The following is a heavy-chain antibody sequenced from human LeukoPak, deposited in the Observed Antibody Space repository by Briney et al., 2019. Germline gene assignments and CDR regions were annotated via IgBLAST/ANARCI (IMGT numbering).Heavy chain of an antibody. CDR2: IFPADSDT. V-gene: IGHV5-51*01. CDR1: GYSFTSYW. Sequence: GESLKTSCKGSGYSFTSYWIAWVRQMPGKGLEWMGIIFPADSDTRYSPSFQGQVTISADKSISTAYLQWSSLKASDTAMYYCARRVSLNGMDVWGQGTTVTVSS. CDR3: ARRVSLNGMDV. D-gene: IGHD5/OR15-5a*01. J-gene: IGHJ6*02.